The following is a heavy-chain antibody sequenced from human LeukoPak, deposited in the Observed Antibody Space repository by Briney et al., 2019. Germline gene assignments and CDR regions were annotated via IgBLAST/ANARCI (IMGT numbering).Heavy chain of an antibody. CDR3: ARGGADFWSGYSHLNWFDP. J-gene: IGHJ5*02. D-gene: IGHD3-3*01. CDR2: IXTSGST. Sequence: ETLSLTCTVSGGSISSYYWSWVRQPAGKGLEWLXXIXTSGSTNYNPSLKSRVTMSVDTSKNQFSLKLSSVTAADTAVYYCARGGADFWSGYSHLNWFDPWGQGTLVTVSS. V-gene: IGHV4-4*07. CDR1: GGSISSYY.